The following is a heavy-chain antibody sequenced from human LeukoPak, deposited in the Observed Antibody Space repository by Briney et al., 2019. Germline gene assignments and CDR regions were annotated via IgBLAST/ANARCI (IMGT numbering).Heavy chain of an antibody. CDR3: AKGFCSGGSCLRPHYFDY. CDR2: IWYDGSNK. V-gene: IGHV3-33*06. CDR1: GFTFSSYG. J-gene: IGHJ4*02. Sequence: GGSLRLSCAASGFTFSSYGMHWVRQAPGKGLEWVAVIWYDGSNKYYADSVKGRFTISRDNSKNTLYLQMSSLSAEDTAVYYCAKGFCSGGSCLRPHYFDYWGQGALVTVSS. D-gene: IGHD2-15*01.